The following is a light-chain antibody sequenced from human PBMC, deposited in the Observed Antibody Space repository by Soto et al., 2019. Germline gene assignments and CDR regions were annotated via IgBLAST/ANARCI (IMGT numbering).Light chain of an antibody. J-gene: IGKJ1*01. CDR3: QQYKDWPTT. CDR2: GTS. CDR1: HSVSIT. V-gene: IGKV3-15*01. Sequence: EIMMTQSPATLSVSPGGRATLSLRTSHSVSITVAWYQQKPGQATRLLIYGTSTRAFAIPARFSGSGSGTEFTLTISRLQSEDFALYYCQQYKDWPTTFGQGTKVDI.